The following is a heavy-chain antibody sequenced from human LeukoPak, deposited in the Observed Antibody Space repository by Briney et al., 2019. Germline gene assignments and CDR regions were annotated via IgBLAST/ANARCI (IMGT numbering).Heavy chain of an antibody. CDR3: AREGFSYGPSFDY. CDR2: IWYDGSNK. Sequence: GGSLRLSCAASGFTFSSYGMHWVRQAPGKGLEWVAVIWYDGSNKYYADSVEGRFTISRDNSKNTLYLQMNSLRAEDTAVYYCAREGFSYGPSFDYWGQGTLVTVSS. CDR1: GFTFSSYG. V-gene: IGHV3-33*01. D-gene: IGHD5-18*01. J-gene: IGHJ4*02.